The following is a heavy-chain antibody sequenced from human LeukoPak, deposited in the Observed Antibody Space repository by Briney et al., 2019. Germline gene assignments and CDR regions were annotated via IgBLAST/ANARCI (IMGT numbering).Heavy chain of an antibody. CDR3: PRDYAPDDI. CDR1: GFTFSSYS. D-gene: IGHD1-14*01. V-gene: IGHV3-21*01. Sequence: PGGSLRLSCAASGFTFSSYSMSWVRQAPGKGLEWVSSISTTSTYIYYADSVKGRFTISRDNARNSLYLQMNSLRAEDTAVYYCPRDYAPDDIWGQGAMVTVSS. J-gene: IGHJ3*02. CDR2: ISTTSTYI.